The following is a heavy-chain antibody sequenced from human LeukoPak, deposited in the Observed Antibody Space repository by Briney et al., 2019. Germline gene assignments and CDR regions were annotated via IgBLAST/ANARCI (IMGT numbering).Heavy chain of an antibody. Sequence: PGGSLRLSCAASGFTFSSYGMSWVRQAPGKGLEWVSAISGSGGSTYYADSVKGRFTISRDNSKNTLYLQMNSLRAEDTAVYYCAKDSYGLDFGPSHGFDYWGQGTLVTVSS. CDR2: ISGSGGST. CDR3: AKDSYGLDFGPSHGFDY. V-gene: IGHV3-23*01. J-gene: IGHJ4*02. D-gene: IGHD5-18*01. CDR1: GFTFSSYG.